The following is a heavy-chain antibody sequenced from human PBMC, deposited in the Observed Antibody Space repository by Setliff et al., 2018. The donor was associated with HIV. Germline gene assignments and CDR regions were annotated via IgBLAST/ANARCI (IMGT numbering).Heavy chain of an antibody. V-gene: IGHV4-61*02. CDR3: AKEYFY. CDR2: IYPNGIT. Sequence: PSETLSLTCTVSGGSINSGNSYWSWIRQPAGKGPERIGLIYPNGITNYNPSLKSRVTISKDTSNNQISLNLGSVTAADTAIYYCAKEYFYWGQGTLVTVSS. CDR1: GGSINSGNSY. J-gene: IGHJ4*02. D-gene: IGHD3-9*01.